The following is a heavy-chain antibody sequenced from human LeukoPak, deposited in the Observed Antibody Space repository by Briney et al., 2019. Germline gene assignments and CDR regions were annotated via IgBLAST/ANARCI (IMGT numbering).Heavy chain of an antibody. CDR3: ARLVDWFDP. Sequence: SETLSLTCTVSSGSISSYYWSWIRQPPGKGLDWIGYIYYSGSTNYNPSLKSRVTISVDTYKNQFSLKLSSVTAADTAVYYCARLVDWFDPWGQGTLVTVSS. J-gene: IGHJ5*02. V-gene: IGHV4-59*08. CDR2: IYYSGST. CDR1: SGSISSYY.